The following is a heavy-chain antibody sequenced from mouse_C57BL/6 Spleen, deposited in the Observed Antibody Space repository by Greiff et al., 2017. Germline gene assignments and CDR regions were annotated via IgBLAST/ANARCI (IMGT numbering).Heavy chain of an antibody. V-gene: IGHV5-17*01. J-gene: IGHJ3*01. CDR2: ISSGSSTI. CDR3: ARPYSNFWFAY. Sequence: EVKLMESGGGLVKPGGSLKLSCAASGFTFSDYGMHWVRQAPEKGLEWVAYISSGSSTIYYADTVKGRFTISRDNAKNTLFLQMTSLRSEDTAMYYCARPYSNFWFAYWGQGTLVTVSA. D-gene: IGHD2-5*01. CDR1: GFTFSDYG.